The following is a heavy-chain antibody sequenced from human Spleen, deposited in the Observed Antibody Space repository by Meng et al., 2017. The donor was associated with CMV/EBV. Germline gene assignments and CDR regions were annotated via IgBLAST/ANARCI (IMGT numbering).Heavy chain of an antibody. Sequence: SVKVSCKASGGTFSSYAISWVRQAPGQGLEWMGGIIPILGIANYAQKFQGRVTLTADKSTATTYMDLSRLTSEDTAVYYCARAHDFNWYDPWGQGTLVTVSS. D-gene: IGHD1-1*01. CDR2: IIPILGIA. CDR1: GGTFSSYA. CDR3: ARAHDFNWYDP. J-gene: IGHJ5*02. V-gene: IGHV1-69*10.